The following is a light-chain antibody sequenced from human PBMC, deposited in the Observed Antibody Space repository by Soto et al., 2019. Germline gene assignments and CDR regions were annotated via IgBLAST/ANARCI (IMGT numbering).Light chain of an antibody. CDR3: QQSYSTRIT. J-gene: IGKJ5*01. CDR1: QGISSW. V-gene: IGKV1-12*01. Sequence: DIPMTQSPSSVSASVGDRVTITCRASQGISSWLAWYQQKPGKAPKLLIYAASTLHSGVPARFSGSGSGTDFTLTISSLQPEDFATYYCQQSYSTRITFGQGTRLEIK. CDR2: AAS.